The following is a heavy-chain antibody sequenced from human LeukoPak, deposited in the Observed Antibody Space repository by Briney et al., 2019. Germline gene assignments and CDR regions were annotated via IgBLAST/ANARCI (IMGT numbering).Heavy chain of an antibody. Sequence: ASVKVSCKASGYTFTVTGYYIHWVRQAPGQGLEWMGWMSPNSDATNYAQKFQGRVTMTRDTSISTAYMDLSRLRSDDTAVYYCARVVRGVIGSPYYGMDVWGQGTTVTVSS. CDR3: ARVVRGVIGSPYYGMDV. CDR2: MSPNSDAT. D-gene: IGHD3-10*01. J-gene: IGHJ6*02. V-gene: IGHV1-2*02. CDR1: GYTFTVTGYY.